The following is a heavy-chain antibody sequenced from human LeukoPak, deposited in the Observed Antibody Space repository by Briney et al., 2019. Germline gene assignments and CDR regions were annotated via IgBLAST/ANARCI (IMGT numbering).Heavy chain of an antibody. V-gene: IGHV4-39*07. D-gene: IGHD6-13*01. CDR3: ARIYSSSWYPLDY. CDR2: IYYSGST. Sequence: SETLSLTCTVSGGSISSSSYYWGWIRQPPGKGLEWIGSIYYSGSTNYNPSLKSRVTISVDTSKNQFSLKLSSVTAADTAVYYCARIYSSSWYPLDYWGQGTLVTVSS. J-gene: IGHJ4*02. CDR1: GGSISSSSYY.